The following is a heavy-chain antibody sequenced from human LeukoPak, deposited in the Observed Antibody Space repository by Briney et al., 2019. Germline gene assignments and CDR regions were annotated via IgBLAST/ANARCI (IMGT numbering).Heavy chain of an antibody. CDR2: ISGSGGST. CDR3: AKDSSGYYQIDY. CDR1: GFTFISYG. V-gene: IGHV3-23*01. Sequence: GGSLRLSCAASGFTFISYGMSWVGQGPGKGLEWVSDISGSGGSTYYADSVKGRFTISRVNSQNTLYLQMNDLRAEDTAVYYCAKDSSGYYQIDYWGQGTLVTVSS. D-gene: IGHD3-22*01. J-gene: IGHJ4*02.